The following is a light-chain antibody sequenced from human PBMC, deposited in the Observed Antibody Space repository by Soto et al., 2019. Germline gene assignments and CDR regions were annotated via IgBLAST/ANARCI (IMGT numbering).Light chain of an antibody. CDR3: SSYTRSSTVL. Sequence: QSALTQHASVSGSPGQSITISCIGTSNDVGSYNFVSWYQKHPNTAPRLIIYDVSNRPSGVSNRFSGSKSDNTASLTISGLQAEDEADYYCSSYTRSSTVLFGGGTKVTVL. V-gene: IGLV2-14*03. CDR2: DVS. CDR1: SNDVGSYNF. J-gene: IGLJ2*01.